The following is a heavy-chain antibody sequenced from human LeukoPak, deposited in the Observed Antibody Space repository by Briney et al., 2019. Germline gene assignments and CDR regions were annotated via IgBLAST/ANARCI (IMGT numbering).Heavy chain of an antibody. CDR2: IYTSGST. D-gene: IGHD4-23*01. V-gene: IGHV4-61*02. CDR3: ARDKEDGGNSRFDY. Sequence: TSQTLSLTCTVSGGSISSGSYYWSWIRQPAGKGLEWIGRIYTSGSTNYNPSLKSRVTISVDTSKNQFSLKLSSVTAADTAVYYCARDKEDGGNSRFDYWGQGTLVTVSS. J-gene: IGHJ4*02. CDR1: GGSISSGSYY.